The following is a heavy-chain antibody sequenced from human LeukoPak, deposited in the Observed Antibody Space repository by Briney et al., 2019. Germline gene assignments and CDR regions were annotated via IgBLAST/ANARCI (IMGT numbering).Heavy chain of an antibody. D-gene: IGHD6-13*01. V-gene: IGHV1-2*02. CDR2: INPNSGGT. J-gene: IGHJ4*02. CDR3: ARDRGSSWYYFDY. Sequence: GASVKVSCKAFGYTFTGCYMHWVRQAPGQGLEWMGWINPNSGGTNYAQKFQGRVTMTRDTSISTAYMELSRLRSDDTAVYYCARDRGSSWYYFDYWGQGTLVTVSS. CDR1: GYTFTGCY.